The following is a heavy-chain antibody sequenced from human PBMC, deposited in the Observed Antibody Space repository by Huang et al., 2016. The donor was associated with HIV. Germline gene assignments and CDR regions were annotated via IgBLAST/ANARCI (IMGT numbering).Heavy chain of an antibody. CDR2: MNPKSGNT. CDR3: ARARGYLYDSTGYYSRYYFDS. CDR1: SNYD. Sequence: SNYDFNWVRQASGQGLEWMGGMNPKSGNTDYAQKFQGRVTITRNTSRSTAYMELRSLRSEDTAVYYCARARGYLYDSTGYYSRYYFDSWGQGTLVTVSS. D-gene: IGHD3-22*01. J-gene: IGHJ4*02. V-gene: IGHV1-8*03.